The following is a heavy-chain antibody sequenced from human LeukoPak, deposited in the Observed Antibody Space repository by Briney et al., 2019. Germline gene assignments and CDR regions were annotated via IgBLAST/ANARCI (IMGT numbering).Heavy chain of an antibody. CDR3: ARGSWYYGSGSYYPHFDY. Sequence: ASVKVSCKASGYTFTSYDINWVRQATGQGLEWMGWMNPNSGNTGYAQKFQGRVTMTRNTSISTAYMELSSLRSEDTAVYYCARGSWYYGSGSYYPHFDYWGQGTLVTVSS. V-gene: IGHV1-8*01. CDR1: GYTFTSYD. D-gene: IGHD3-10*01. J-gene: IGHJ4*02. CDR2: MNPNSGNT.